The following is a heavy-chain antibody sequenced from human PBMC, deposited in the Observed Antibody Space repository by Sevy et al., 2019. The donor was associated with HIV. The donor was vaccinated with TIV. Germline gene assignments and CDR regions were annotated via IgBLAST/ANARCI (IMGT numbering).Heavy chain of an antibody. D-gene: IGHD2-8*01. CDR1: GFTFPIYS. J-gene: IGHJ4*02. Sequence: GGSLSLSCVASGFTFPIYSVVWVRRAPGKGLEWLRLISYDGNNRYYADSVKGRFTISRDNSNNILYLQMTSLRVEDTALYFCARVAVEYCTNDCYHRFDHWGLGTLVTVSS. V-gene: IGHV3-30*04. CDR3: ARVAVEYCTNDCYHRFDH. CDR2: ISYDGNNR.